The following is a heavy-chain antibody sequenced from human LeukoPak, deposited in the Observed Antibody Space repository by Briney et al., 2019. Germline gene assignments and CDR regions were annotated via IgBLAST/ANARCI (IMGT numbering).Heavy chain of an antibody. D-gene: IGHD6-13*01. J-gene: IGHJ5*02. CDR1: GFSLSTSGVG. CDR3: AHRHAYTRIAAAGTEFDP. V-gene: IGHV2-5*01. Sequence: ESGPTLVNPTQTLTLTCTFSGFSLSTSGVGVGWIRQPPGKALEWLALIYWNDDKRYSPSLKSRLTITKDTSKNQVVLTMTNMDPVDTATYYCAHRHAYTRIAAAGTEFDPWGQGTLVTVSS. CDR2: IYWNDDK.